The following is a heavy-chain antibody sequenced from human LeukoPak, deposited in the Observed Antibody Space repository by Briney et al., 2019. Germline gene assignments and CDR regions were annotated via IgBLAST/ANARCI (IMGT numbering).Heavy chain of an antibody. CDR1: GFTFRTYW. Sequence: GGSLRLSCAASGFTFRTYWMSWVRQVPGKGLEWVANIKQDGSEKYYVDSVKGRVTISRDNAKNSLYLQMNSLRAEDTAVYYCARVEWGYGDYESYWGQGTLVTVSS. CDR2: IKQDGSEK. CDR3: ARVEWGYGDYESY. D-gene: IGHD4-17*01. V-gene: IGHV3-7*01. J-gene: IGHJ4*02.